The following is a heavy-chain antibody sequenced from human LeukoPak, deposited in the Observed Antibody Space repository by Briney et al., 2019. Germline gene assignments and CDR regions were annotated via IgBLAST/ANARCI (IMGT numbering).Heavy chain of an antibody. V-gene: IGHV4-34*01. J-gene: IGHJ4*02. CDR1: GGSFSGYY. D-gene: IGHD3-10*01. Sequence: PSETLSLTCAVYGGSFSGYYWTWIRQPPGKGLEWIGEVNHSGGTTYTPSLKSRVTISVDTSKNQFSLNLSSVTAADTAVYYCARRFRIHFDYWGQGSLVTVSS. CDR3: ARRFRIHFDY. CDR2: VNHSGGT.